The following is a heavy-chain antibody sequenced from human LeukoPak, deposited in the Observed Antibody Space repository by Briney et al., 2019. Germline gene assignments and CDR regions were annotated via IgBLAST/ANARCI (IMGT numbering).Heavy chain of an antibody. D-gene: IGHD1-26*01. Sequence: PGGSLKLSCAASGFTFSSYNMNWVRQAPGRGLEWISYISTGGSTIYYADSVKGRFTISRDNAKNSLYLQMNSLRAEDTAIYYCARGRGSYASNVMDVWGQGTTVTVSS. V-gene: IGHV3-48*01. CDR1: GFTFSSYN. J-gene: IGHJ6*02. CDR2: ISTGGSTI. CDR3: ARGRGSYASNVMDV.